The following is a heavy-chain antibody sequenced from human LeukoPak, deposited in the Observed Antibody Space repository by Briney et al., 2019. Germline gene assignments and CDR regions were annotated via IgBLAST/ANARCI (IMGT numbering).Heavy chain of an antibody. CDR3: ARRSLRGGYDY. Sequence: PSETLSLTCTVSGGSISSSSYYWGWIRQPPGKGLEWIGSIYYSGSTYYNPSLKSRDTISVDTSKNQFSLKLSSVTAADTAVYYCARRSLRGGYDYWGQGTLVTVSS. V-gene: IGHV4-39*01. CDR1: GGSISSSSYY. D-gene: IGHD5-12*01. CDR2: IYYSGST. J-gene: IGHJ4*02.